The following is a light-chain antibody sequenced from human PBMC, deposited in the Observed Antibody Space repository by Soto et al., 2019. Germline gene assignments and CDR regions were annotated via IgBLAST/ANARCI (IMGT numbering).Light chain of an antibody. Sequence: QSALTQPASMSGSPGQSITISCTGTSSDVGGYDYVSWYQQHPGKAPKLMIYEVSTRPSGVSNRFSGSKSGNTASLTISGLQAEDEADYYCSSYTVSSTSHVVFGGGTKLTVL. J-gene: IGLJ2*01. CDR2: EVS. CDR3: SSYTVSSTSHVV. V-gene: IGLV2-14*01. CDR1: SSDVGGYDY.